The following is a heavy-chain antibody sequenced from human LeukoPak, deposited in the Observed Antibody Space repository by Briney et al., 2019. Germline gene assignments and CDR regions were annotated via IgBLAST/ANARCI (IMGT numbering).Heavy chain of an antibody. J-gene: IGHJ4*02. CDR1: GGSLSSYY. V-gene: IGHV4-59*01. CDR3: ARSGTVTGYLY. D-gene: IGHD3-9*01. CDR2: IYYTGST. Sequence: PSETLSLTCTVSGGSLSSYYWTWIRQLPGKGLEWIGYIYYTGSTNYNPSLKSRVTMSVDTSKNQFSLNLNSVTAGDTAVYYCARSGTVTGYLYWGQGALVTVSS.